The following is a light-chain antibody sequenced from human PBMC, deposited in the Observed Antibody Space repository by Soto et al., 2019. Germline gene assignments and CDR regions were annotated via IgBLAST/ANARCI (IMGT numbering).Light chain of an antibody. CDR2: SDN. CDR3: AAWDDSLNGCV. V-gene: IGLV1-44*01. J-gene: IGLJ1*01. Sequence: QSGLTQPPSASGTPGQRVTISCSGSSSNIGTYSVSWYQQFPGTAPRLLIYSDNQRPSGVPDRFSASKSGASASLAISGLQSEDEAEFYCAAWDDSLNGCVFGTGTKLTVL. CDR1: SSNIGTYS.